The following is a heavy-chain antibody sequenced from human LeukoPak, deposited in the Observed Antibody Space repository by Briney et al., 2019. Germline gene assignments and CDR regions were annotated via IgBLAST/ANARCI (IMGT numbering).Heavy chain of an antibody. V-gene: IGHV4-39*01. D-gene: IGHD3-3*01. CDR2: IYYSGST. CDR1: GGSISSSSYY. J-gene: IGHJ4*02. Sequence: SETLSLTCTVSGGSISSSSYYWGWIRQPPGKGLEWIGSIYYSGSTYYNPSLKSRVTISVDTSKNQFSLKLSSVTAADTAVYYCARAYLRSLDYWGQGTLVAVSS. CDR3: ARAYLRSLDY.